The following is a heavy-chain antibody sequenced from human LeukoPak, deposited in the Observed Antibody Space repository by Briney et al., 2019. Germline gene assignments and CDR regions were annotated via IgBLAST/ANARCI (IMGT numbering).Heavy chain of an antibody. CDR1: GGSFSDYY. CDR2: INHSGST. D-gene: IGHD5-12*01. Sequence: SETLSLTCAVYGGSFSDYYWSWIRQPPGEGLEWIGEINHSGSTNYNPSLKSRVTISVDTSKNQFSLKLSSATAADTAVYYCARTRRRYSGSYYYYYGMDVWGQGTTVTVSS. CDR3: ARTRRRYSGSYYYYYGMDV. V-gene: IGHV4-34*01. J-gene: IGHJ6*02.